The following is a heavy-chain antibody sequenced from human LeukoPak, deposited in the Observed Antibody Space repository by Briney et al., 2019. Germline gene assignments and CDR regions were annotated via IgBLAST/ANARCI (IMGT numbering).Heavy chain of an antibody. J-gene: IGHJ4*02. CDR3: ARYLVGASDLYYFDY. CDR1: GGSISSYY. V-gene: IGHV3-72*01. CDR2: TRNKAHSYTT. D-gene: IGHD1-26*01. Sequence: GTLSLTCTVSGGSISSYYWSWIRQPPGKGLEWVGRTRNKAHSYTTEYAASVKGRFTISRDDSKNSLYLQMNSLKTEDTAVYYCARYLVGASDLYYFDYWGQGTLVTVSS.